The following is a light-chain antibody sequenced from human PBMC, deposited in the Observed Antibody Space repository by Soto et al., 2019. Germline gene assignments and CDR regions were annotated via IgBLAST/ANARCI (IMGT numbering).Light chain of an antibody. CDR2: DAS. V-gene: IGKV1-33*01. CDR1: QDIINC. CDR3: QQYDSLPLT. Sequence: DIQMTQSPSSLSASVGDRVTITCQASQDIINCLNWYQQKPGKAPKLLIYDASNLKTGVPSRFSGSGSGTYFTFTISSLQPEDIATYYCQQYDSLPLTFGGGTKVEIK. J-gene: IGKJ4*01.